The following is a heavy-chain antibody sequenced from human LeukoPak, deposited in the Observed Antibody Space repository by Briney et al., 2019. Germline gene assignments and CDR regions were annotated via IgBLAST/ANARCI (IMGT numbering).Heavy chain of an antibody. CDR3: AKGRVITMVRGVWDY. Sequence: GESLRLSCAASGFTFSSYGMHWVRQAPGKGLEWVAFIRYDGSNKYYADSVKGRFTISRDNSKNTLYLQMNSLRAEDTAVYYCAKGRVITMVRGVWDYWGQGALVTVSS. J-gene: IGHJ4*02. V-gene: IGHV3-30*02. CDR2: IRYDGSNK. D-gene: IGHD3-10*01. CDR1: GFTFSSYG.